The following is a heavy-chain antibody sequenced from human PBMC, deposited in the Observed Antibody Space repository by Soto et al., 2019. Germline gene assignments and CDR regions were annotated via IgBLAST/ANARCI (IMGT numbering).Heavy chain of an antibody. D-gene: IGHD3-22*01. CDR3: ARMGYYDSSGYQTFDY. J-gene: IGHJ4*02. CDR2: IDWDDDK. Sequence: GSGPTLVNPTQTLTLTCTFSGFSLSTSGMCVSWIRQPPGKALEWLAPIDWDDDKYYSTSLKTRLTISKDTSKNQVVLTMTNMDPVDTATYYCARMGYYDSSGYQTFDYWGQGTLVTVSS. V-gene: IGHV2-70*01. CDR1: GFSLSTSGMC.